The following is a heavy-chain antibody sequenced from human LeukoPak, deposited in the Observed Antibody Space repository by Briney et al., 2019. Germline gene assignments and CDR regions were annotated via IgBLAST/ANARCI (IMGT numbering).Heavy chain of an antibody. CDR2: INHSGST. Sequence: PSETLSLTCAVYGGSFSGYYWSWIRQPPGKGLEWIGEINHSGSTNYNPSLKSRVTISVDTSKNQFSLKLSSVTAADTAVYYCARVRWYIDYWGQGTLVTVSS. D-gene: IGHD3-10*01. CDR1: GGSFSGYY. CDR3: ARVRWYIDY. V-gene: IGHV4-34*01. J-gene: IGHJ4*02.